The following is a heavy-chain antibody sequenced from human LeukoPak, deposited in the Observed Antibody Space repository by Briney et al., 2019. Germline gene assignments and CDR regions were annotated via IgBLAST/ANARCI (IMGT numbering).Heavy chain of an antibody. CDR3: ARDVDTNF. Sequence: GGSLRLSCAASGFIFSNFWMTWVRQAPGKGLEWVANIGQDGSEKHYVDSVEGRFTISRDNAKNSLYLQMSSLRGEDTAVYYCARDVDTNFWGQGTLVTVSS. CDR1: GFIFSNFW. CDR2: IGQDGSEK. V-gene: IGHV3-7*03. J-gene: IGHJ4*02. D-gene: IGHD2-21*01.